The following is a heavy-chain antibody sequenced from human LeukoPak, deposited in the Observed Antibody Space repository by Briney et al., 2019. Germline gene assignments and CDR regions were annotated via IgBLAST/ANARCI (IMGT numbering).Heavy chain of an antibody. CDR3: ARRPVIGYSSGWYYFDY. D-gene: IGHD6-19*01. Sequence: PSETLSLTCTVSGGSISRSSYYWGWIRQPPGKGLEWIGSIYYSGSTYYNPSLKSRVTISVDTSKNQFSLKLTSVTAADTAVYSCARRPVIGYSSGWYYFDYWGQGTLVTVSS. J-gene: IGHJ4*02. V-gene: IGHV4-39*01. CDR2: IYYSGST. CDR1: GGSISRSSYY.